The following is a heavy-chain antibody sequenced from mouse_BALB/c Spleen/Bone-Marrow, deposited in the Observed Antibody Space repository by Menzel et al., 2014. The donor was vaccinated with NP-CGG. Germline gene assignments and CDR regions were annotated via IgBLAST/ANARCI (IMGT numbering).Heavy chain of an antibody. CDR2: IHPSDSET. Sequence: VQLQQSGAELVRPGASVKLSCKASGYSFTNYWMNWMKQRPGQGLERIGMIHPSDSETRLNQKFKDKATLTVDKSSSTAYMQLSSPTSEDSAVCYCASDDYDGSWFAYWGQGTLVTVSA. J-gene: IGHJ3*01. D-gene: IGHD2-4*01. V-gene: IGHV1-74*01. CDR1: GYSFTNYW. CDR3: ASDDYDGSWFAY.